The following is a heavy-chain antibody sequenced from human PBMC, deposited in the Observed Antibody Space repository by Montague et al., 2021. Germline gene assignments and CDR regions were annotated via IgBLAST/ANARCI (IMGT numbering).Heavy chain of an antibody. CDR2: IYSSGNT. D-gene: IGHD1-26*01. V-gene: IGHV4-59*01. CDR1: GDSMNTYK. Sequence: SETLSLTCTVSGDSMNTYKWNWIRQPPGKGLEWIGYIYSSGNTNYNPSLKRRVTISVDTSRNQFSLEVSSVTAADTAMYYCAREWSGFDFWGHGTMVTVSS. J-gene: IGHJ3*01. CDR3: AREWSGFDF.